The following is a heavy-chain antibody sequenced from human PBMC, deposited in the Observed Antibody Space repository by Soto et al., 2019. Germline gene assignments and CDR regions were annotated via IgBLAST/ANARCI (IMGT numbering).Heavy chain of an antibody. D-gene: IGHD1-7*01. CDR1: GFTFSSYG. V-gene: IGHV3-30*18. CDR2: ISYDGSNK. Sequence: QVQLVESGGGVVQPGRSLRLSCAASGFTFSSYGMHWVRQAPGKGLEWVAVISYDGSNKYYADSVKGRFTISRDNSKNTLYLQMNSLRAEDTAVYYCAKELTGTFDYWGQGTLVTVSS. CDR3: AKELTGTFDY. J-gene: IGHJ4*02.